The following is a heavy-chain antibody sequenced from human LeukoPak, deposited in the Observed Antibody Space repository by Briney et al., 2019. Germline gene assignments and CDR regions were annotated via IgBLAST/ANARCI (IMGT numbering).Heavy chain of an antibody. CDR3: ARGALWFGESPLGAFDI. V-gene: IGHV1-3*01. J-gene: IGHJ3*02. D-gene: IGHD3-10*01. Sequence: ASVKVSCKASGYTFTSYAMHWVRQAPGQRLEWMGWINAGNGNTKYSQKFQGRVTITRDTSASTAYMELSSLRSEDTAVYYCARGALWFGESPLGAFDIWGQGTMVTVSS. CDR2: INAGNGNT. CDR1: GYTFTSYA.